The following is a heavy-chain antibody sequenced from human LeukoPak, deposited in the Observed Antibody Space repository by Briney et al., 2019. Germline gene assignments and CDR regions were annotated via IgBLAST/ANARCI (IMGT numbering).Heavy chain of an antibody. CDR3: ARESIEAAGGIDY. D-gene: IGHD6-13*01. CDR1: GYTFTGYY. CDR2: INPNSGGT. J-gene: IGHJ4*02. Sequence: ASVKVSCKASGYTFTGYYMHWVRQAPGQGDEWMGWINPNSGGTNYAQKFQGRVTMTRDTSISTAYMELSRLRSDDTAVYYCARESIEAAGGIDYWGQGTLVTVSS. V-gene: IGHV1-2*02.